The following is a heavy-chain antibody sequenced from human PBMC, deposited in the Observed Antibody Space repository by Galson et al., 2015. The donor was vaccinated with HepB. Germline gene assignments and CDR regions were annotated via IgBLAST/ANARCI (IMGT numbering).Heavy chain of an antibody. V-gene: IGHV1-69*13. CDR3: ARVCCYYDSSGYQSEYFDY. CDR2: IIPIFGTA. J-gene: IGHJ4*02. D-gene: IGHD3-22*01. CDR1: GGTFSSYA. Sequence: SVKVSCKASGGTFSSYAISWVRQAPGQGLEWMGGIIPIFGTANYAQKFQGRVTITADESTSTAYMELSSLRSEDTAVYYCARVCCYYDSSGYQSEYFDYWGQGTLVTVSS.